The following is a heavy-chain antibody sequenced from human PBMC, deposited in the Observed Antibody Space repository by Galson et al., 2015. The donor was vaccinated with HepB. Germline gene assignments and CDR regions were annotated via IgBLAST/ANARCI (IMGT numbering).Heavy chain of an antibody. V-gene: IGHV4-34*01. Sequence: SETLSLTCAVYGGSFSGYYWSWIRQPPGKGLEWIGEINHSGSTNYNPSLKSRVTISVDTSKNQFSLKLSSVTAADTAVYYCARAYSYGYVRFDYWGQGTLVTVSS. CDR3: ARAYSYGYVRFDY. CDR2: INHSGST. CDR1: GGSFSGYY. D-gene: IGHD5-18*01. J-gene: IGHJ4*02.